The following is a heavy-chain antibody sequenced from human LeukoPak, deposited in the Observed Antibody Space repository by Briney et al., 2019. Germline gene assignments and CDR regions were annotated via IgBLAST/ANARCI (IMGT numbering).Heavy chain of an antibody. V-gene: IGHV3-23*01. CDR2: ISGSGGST. D-gene: IGHD3-22*01. CDR3: AKDWGYYYDSSGYHPVQH. Sequence: GGSLRLSCAASGFTFSSYAMSWVRQAPGKGLEWVSAISGSGGSTYCADSVKGRFTISRDNSKNTLYLQMNSLRAEDTAVYYCAKDWGYYYDSSGYHPVQHWGQGTLVTVSS. CDR1: GFTFSSYA. J-gene: IGHJ1*01.